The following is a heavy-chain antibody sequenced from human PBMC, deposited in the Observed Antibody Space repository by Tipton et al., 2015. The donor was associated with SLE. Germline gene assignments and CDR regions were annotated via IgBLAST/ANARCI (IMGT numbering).Heavy chain of an antibody. J-gene: IGHJ4*02. Sequence: LRLSCTVSGGSISSGSYYWNWIRQPAGKGLEWIGRIYTSGSTNYNPSLKSRVTISVDTSKNRFSLKLSSVTAADTAVYYCARHGVVVAATMDWGQGTLVTVSS. CDR2: IYTSGST. V-gene: IGHV4-61*02. D-gene: IGHD2-15*01. CDR1: GGSISSGSYY. CDR3: ARHGVVVAATMD.